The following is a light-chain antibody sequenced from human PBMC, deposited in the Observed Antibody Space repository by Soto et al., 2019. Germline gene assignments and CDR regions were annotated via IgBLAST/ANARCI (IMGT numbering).Light chain of an antibody. CDR2: DAS. Sequence: DIQMTQSPSTLSAYVGDRVTITCRASQSITNWVAWYQQKPGKAPKLLIYDASSLESGVPSRFSGGGSGTDFTLTVSSLQPDDFATYYCQHYNNYSPTFGQGTKVEI. CDR3: QHYNNYSPT. V-gene: IGKV1-5*01. J-gene: IGKJ1*01. CDR1: QSITNW.